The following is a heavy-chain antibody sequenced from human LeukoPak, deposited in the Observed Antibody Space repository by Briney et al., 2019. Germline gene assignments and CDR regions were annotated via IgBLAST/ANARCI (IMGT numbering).Heavy chain of an antibody. Sequence: GGSLRLSCAAAGFTVSSNYMSWVRQAPWNGLDWGSIIYSGGSTYYTDSVRGRFIISRDISKTTLYLQMNSRRAEDTAVYYCARVGDCGRASCYAIDYWGQGTLVTVSS. D-gene: IGHD2-2*01. CDR3: ARVGDCGRASCYAIDY. V-gene: IGHV3-66*01. J-gene: IGHJ4*02. CDR2: IYSGGST. CDR1: GFTVSSNY.